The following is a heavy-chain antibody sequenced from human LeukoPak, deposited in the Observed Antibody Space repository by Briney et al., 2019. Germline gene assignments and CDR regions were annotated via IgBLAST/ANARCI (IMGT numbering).Heavy chain of an antibody. CDR2: IYHSGST. CDR3: ARTGVDYDIFTGPGNLGYYYYMDV. D-gene: IGHD3-9*01. Sequence: SETLSLTCAVSGYSISSGYYCWWIQQPPKKRLGLSGIIYHSGSTYYNPSLKSRVTISIDTSTNQVSLKLSSVTAADTAVYYCARTGVDYDIFTGPGNLGYYYYMDVWGKGTTVTVSS. V-gene: IGHV4-38-2*01. J-gene: IGHJ6*03. CDR1: GYSISSGYY.